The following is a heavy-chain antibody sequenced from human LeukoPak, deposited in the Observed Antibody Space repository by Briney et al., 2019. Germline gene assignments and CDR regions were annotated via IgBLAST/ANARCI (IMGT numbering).Heavy chain of an antibody. CDR2: IYYSGNA. CDR1: GASISSSSYY. D-gene: IGHD1/OR15-1a*01. V-gene: IGHV4-39*01. J-gene: IGHJ3*02. Sequence: SETLSLTCTVSGASISSSSYYWGWIRQPPGMGLEWIGSIYYSGNAYYNPSLKSRVTISVDTSKNQFSLRLTSVTATDTAVYYCARQCIAGTIDAFDIWGQGEMGTVSS. CDR3: ARQCIAGTIDAFDI.